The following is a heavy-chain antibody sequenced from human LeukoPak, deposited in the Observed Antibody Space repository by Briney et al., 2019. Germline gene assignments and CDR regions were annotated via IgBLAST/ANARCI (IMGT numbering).Heavy chain of an antibody. D-gene: IGHD3-16*01. CDR1: GFTFSSYG. Sequence: GGSLRLSCAASGFTFSSYGMHWVRQAPGKGLEWVAVIPYDGSNKYYADSVKGRFTISRDSSKNTLYLQMNSLRAEDTAVYYCAKDRGNWGLGYWGQGTLVTVSS. CDR2: IPYDGSNK. J-gene: IGHJ4*02. CDR3: AKDRGNWGLGY. V-gene: IGHV3-30*18.